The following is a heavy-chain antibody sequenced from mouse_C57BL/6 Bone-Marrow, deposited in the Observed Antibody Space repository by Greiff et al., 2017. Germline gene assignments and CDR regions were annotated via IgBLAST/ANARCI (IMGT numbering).Heavy chain of an antibody. D-gene: IGHD2-12*01. CDR3: ARSDYNAIDY. CDR1: GYAFTNYL. J-gene: IGHJ4*01. CDR2: INPGSGGT. Sequence: QVQLQQSGAELVRPGTSVKVSCKASGYAFTNYLIEWVKQRPGQGLEWIGVINPGSGGTNYNEKFKGKAKLTADKASSTAYMQLSSLTSEDSAVNCWARSDYNAIDYWGQGTSVTVSS. V-gene: IGHV1-54*01.